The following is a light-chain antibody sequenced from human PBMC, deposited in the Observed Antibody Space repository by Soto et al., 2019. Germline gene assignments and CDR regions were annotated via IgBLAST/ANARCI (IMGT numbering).Light chain of an antibody. CDR2: AAS. V-gene: IGKV1-39*01. J-gene: IGKJ4*01. CDR3: HQSYSTPLT. Sequence: DIQMTQSPSSLSASVGDRVTITCRASQSISNYLNWYQQKPGKAPKLLIYAASSLQSGVPSRFRGSGSGTDFTLTINSLQPEDFGTYYCHQSYSTPLTFGGGTKVEI. CDR1: QSISNY.